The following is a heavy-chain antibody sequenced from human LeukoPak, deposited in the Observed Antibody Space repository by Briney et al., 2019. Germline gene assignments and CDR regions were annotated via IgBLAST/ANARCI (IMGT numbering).Heavy chain of an antibody. D-gene: IGHD4-17*01. CDR2: ISYDGSNK. V-gene: IGHV3-30*03. J-gene: IGHJ6*03. CDR1: GFTLSSYG. Sequence: GGSLRLSCAASGFTLSSYGMHWVRQAPGKGLEWVAVISYDGSNKYYADSVKGRFTISRDNSKNTLYLQMNSLRVEDTALYYCARGGPVTTGFYYYMDVWGKGTTVTVSS. CDR3: ARGGPVTTGFYYYMDV.